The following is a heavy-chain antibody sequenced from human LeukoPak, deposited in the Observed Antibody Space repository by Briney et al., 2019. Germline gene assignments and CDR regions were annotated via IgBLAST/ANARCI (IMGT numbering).Heavy chain of an antibody. CDR2: IYADGYT. V-gene: IGHV3-53*04. CDR3: ARDRRGEKDFDV. CDR1: GISVSNDY. J-gene: IGHJ3*01. Sequence: RAGGSLRLSCAASGISVSNDYMSWVRQAPGKGLEWVSAIYADGYTRDAASVKGRFSLSRHNSKNTMYLQMDNLRPEDTAVYYCARDRRGEKDFDVWGPGTMVTVSS.